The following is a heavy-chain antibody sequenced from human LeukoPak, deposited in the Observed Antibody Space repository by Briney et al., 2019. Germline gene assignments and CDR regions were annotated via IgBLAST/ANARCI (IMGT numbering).Heavy chain of an antibody. Sequence: GESLKISCKGSGYSFTTYWIGWVRQMPGKGLECMGIIYPGDSDTRYSASFQGQVTISADKSISAAYLQWSSLKASDTAMYYCVQGGSSWYFPYWGQGSLVTVSS. J-gene: IGHJ4*02. V-gene: IGHV5-51*01. CDR2: IYPGDSDT. CDR3: VQGGSSWYFPY. CDR1: GYSFTTYW. D-gene: IGHD6-13*01.